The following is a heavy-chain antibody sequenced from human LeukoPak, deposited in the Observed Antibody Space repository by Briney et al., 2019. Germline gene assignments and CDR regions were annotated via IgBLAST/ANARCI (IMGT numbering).Heavy chain of an antibody. V-gene: IGHV4-31*03. Sequence: SETLSLTCTVTGGSNSSGGYYWSGIRRHRGKALEWIRYIYYSGSTYCNPSLKSRVTISVDTSRNQFSLKLSSVTAADTAVYYCARARDYDSSGYFDYWGQGTLVTVSS. CDR2: IYYSGST. D-gene: IGHD3-22*01. CDR3: ARARDYDSSGYFDY. J-gene: IGHJ4*02. CDR1: GGSNSSGGYY.